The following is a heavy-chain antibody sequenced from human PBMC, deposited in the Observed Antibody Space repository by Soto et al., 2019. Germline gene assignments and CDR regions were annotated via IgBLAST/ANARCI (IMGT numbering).Heavy chain of an antibody. Sequence: GGSLRLSCVASGFTFNNFAMSWVRQAPGKGLQWVSTVSDSGGSTYYADSVKGRFTISRDDSKHTLFVQPKSRRAHDTAVYSCARDRRRYGIAALDIWAPETMLSVSS. V-gene: IGHV3-23*01. CDR3: ARDRRRYGIAALDI. CDR1: GFTFNNFA. CDR2: VSDSGGST. J-gene: IGHJ3*02. D-gene: IGHD4-17*01.